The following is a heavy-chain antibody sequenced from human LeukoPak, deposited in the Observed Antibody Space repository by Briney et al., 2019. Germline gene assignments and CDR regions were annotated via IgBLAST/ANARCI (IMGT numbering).Heavy chain of an antibody. V-gene: IGHV3-33*01. J-gene: IGHJ4*02. CDR2: IWYDGSNK. Sequence: GGSLRLSCAASGFSFSSYGMHWVRQAPGKGLEWVAVIWYDGSNKYYADSVKGRFTISRDNSKNTLYLQMNSLRAEDTAVYYCARDGSSGWYWVDYWGQGTLVTVSS. D-gene: IGHD6-19*01. CDR3: ARDGSSGWYWVDY. CDR1: GFSFSSYG.